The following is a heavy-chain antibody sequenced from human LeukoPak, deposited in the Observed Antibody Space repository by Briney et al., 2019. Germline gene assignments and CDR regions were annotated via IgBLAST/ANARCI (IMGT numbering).Heavy chain of an antibody. Sequence: GGSLTLSCAASGFTFSSYAMPWVRQAPGKGLEWVAVISYDRSNKYYADSVKGRFTISRDNSKNTLYLQMNSLRAEDTAVYYCARDYGDYAYFDYWGQGTLVTVSS. V-gene: IGHV3-30-3*01. CDR3: ARDYGDYAYFDY. CDR2: ISYDRSNK. J-gene: IGHJ4*02. D-gene: IGHD4-17*01. CDR1: GFTFSSYA.